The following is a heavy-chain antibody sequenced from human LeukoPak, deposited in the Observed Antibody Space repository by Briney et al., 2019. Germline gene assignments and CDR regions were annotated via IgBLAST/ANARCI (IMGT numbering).Heavy chain of an antibody. CDR1: GFTFSSYS. V-gene: IGHV3-23*01. CDR3: AIASSGSYGNFDY. CDR2: ISGSGGST. J-gene: IGHJ4*02. Sequence: GGSLRLSCAASGFTFSSYSMNWVRQAPGKGLEWVSAISGSGGSTYYADSVKGRFTISRDNSKNTLYLQMNSLRAEDTAIYYCAIASSGSYGNFDYWGQGTLVTVSS. D-gene: IGHD1-26*01.